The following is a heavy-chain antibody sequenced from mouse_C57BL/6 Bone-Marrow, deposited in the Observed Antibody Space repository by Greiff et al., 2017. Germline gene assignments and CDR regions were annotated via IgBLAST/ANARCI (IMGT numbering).Heavy chain of an antibody. CDR1: GFNIKDDY. Sequence: VQLQQSGAELVRPGASVKLSCTASGFNIKDDYMHWVKQRPEQGLEWIGRIDPANGNTKYAPKFQGKATITADTSSNTAYLQLSSLTSEDTAIYYCARRGRSHWYFDVWGTGTTVTVSS. J-gene: IGHJ1*03. CDR2: IDPANGNT. CDR3: ARRGRSHWYFDV. V-gene: IGHV14-3*01. D-gene: IGHD1-1*01.